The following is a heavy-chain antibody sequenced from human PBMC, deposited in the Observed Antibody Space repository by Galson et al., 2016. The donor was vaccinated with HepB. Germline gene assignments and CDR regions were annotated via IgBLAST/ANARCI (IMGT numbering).Heavy chain of an antibody. CDR3: ARGLRGSGRLGY. V-gene: IGHV4-4*02. CDR2: IYHSGNT. J-gene: IGHJ4*02. Sequence: SETLSLTCVVSGVSIISNDWWNWVRQPPGKGLEYIGEIYHSGNTNYSPSLKSRVTISVDKSKNQFSLNLNSVTAADTAVYYCARGLRGSGRLGYWGQGTLVTVSS. CDR1: GVSIISNDW. D-gene: IGHD3-10*01.